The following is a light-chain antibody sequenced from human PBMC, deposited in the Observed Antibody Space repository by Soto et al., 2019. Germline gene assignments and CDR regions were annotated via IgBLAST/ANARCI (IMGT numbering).Light chain of an antibody. CDR3: QQYNSYSTWT. CDR1: QTISSW. V-gene: IGKV1-5*01. Sequence: DIQMTQSPSTLSGSVGDRVTITCRASQTISSWLAWYQQKPGKAPKLLIFAASSLQSGVPSRFSGSGSGTEFTLTISSLQPEDFATYYCQQYNSYSTWTFGQGTKVDIK. CDR2: AAS. J-gene: IGKJ1*01.